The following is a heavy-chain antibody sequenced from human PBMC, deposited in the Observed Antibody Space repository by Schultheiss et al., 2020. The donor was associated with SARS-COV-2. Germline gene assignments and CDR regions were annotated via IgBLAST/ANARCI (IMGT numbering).Heavy chain of an antibody. CDR3: ARKGYTQLRFLEWFQRDYYYYGMDV. J-gene: IGHJ6*02. Sequence: ASVKVSCKTSGYTFSDYYIHWVRQAPGQGLEWMGWINPNSGGTNYAQKFQGWVTMTRDTSISTAYMELSSLRSEDTAVYYCARKGYTQLRFLEWFQRDYYYYGMDVWGQGTTVTVSS. CDR1: GYTFSDYY. D-gene: IGHD3-3*01. V-gene: IGHV1-2*04. CDR2: INPNSGGT.